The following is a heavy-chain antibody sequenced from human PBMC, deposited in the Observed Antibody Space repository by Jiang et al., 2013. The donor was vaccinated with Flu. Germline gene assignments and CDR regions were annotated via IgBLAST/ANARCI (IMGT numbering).Heavy chain of an antibody. D-gene: IGHD3-10*01. J-gene: IGHJ4*02. Sequence: SLTCTVSGGSLSSYYWSWIRQPPGKGLEWIGYIYYSGSTNYNPSLKSRITISVDTSKNQFSLKLSSVTAADTAVYYCARDGYSGNYFDYWGQGTLVTVSS. CDR2: IYYSGST. V-gene: IGHV4-59*01. CDR3: ARDGYSGNYFDY. CDR1: GGSLSSYY.